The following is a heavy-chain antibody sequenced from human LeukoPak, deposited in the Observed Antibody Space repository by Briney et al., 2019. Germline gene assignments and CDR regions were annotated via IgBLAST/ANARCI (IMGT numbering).Heavy chain of an antibody. D-gene: IGHD1-26*01. Sequence: SVKVSCNASGDIFNSYSVSWVRQAPGQGLEWMGGIIPIFGSTNYAQKFQGRVTITTDQSTRTAYMELNSLSSDDTAVYYCARVGRSRGSLPNSYYYLDVWGKGTTVTVSS. J-gene: IGHJ6*03. CDR1: GDIFNSYS. V-gene: IGHV1-69*05. CDR2: IIPIFGST. CDR3: ARVGRSRGSLPNSYYYLDV.